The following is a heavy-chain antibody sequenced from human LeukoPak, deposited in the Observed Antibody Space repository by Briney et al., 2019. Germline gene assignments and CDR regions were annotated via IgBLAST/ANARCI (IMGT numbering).Heavy chain of an antibody. CDR3: ARYNASNWYLSDY. Sequence: SETLSLTCTVSGGSVSSGSYYWSWIRQPPGKGLEWIGYIYYSGSTNYNPSLKSRVTISVDTSKSQFSLKLSSVTAADTAVYYCARYNASNWYLSDYWGQGTLVTVSS. J-gene: IGHJ4*02. CDR1: GGSVSSGSYY. D-gene: IGHD6-13*01. V-gene: IGHV4-61*01. CDR2: IYYSGST.